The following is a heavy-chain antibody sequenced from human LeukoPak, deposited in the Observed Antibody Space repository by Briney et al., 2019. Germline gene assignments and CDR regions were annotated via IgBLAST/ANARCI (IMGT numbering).Heavy chain of an antibody. CDR3: AKDSCSSTSCRNWFDP. V-gene: IGHV3-23*01. D-gene: IGHD2-2*01. J-gene: IGHJ5*02. Sequence: GGSLRLSCAASGFTFSSYAMSWVRQAPGKGLEWVSAISGSGGSTYYADSVKGRFTISRDNSKNTLYLQMNSLRAEDTAVYYCAKDSCSSTSCRNWFDPWGQGTQVTVSS. CDR2: ISGSGGST. CDR1: GFTFSSYA.